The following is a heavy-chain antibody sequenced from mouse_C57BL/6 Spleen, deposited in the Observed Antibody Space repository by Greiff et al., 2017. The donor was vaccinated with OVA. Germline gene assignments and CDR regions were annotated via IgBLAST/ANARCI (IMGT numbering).Heavy chain of an antibody. CDR1: GYTFTSYW. CDR2: IDPSDSYT. J-gene: IGHJ3*01. V-gene: IGHV1-69*01. CDR3: ARIDDGSHGGFAY. D-gene: IGHD2-3*01. Sequence: QVQLQQPGAELVMPGASVKLSCKASGYTFTSYWMHWVKQRPGQGLEWIGEIDPSDSYTNYNQKFKGKSTLNVDKSSSTAYMQLSSLTAEDSAVYYCARIDDGSHGGFAYWGQGTLVTVSA.